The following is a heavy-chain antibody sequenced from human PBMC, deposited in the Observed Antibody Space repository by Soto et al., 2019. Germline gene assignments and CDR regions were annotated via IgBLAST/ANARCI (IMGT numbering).Heavy chain of an antibody. D-gene: IGHD3-22*01. V-gene: IGHV3-15*07. J-gene: IGHJ4*02. CDR2: IKSQNDGGTT. CDR3: ARPSIMIPFDH. Sequence: GGSLRLSCAASGFTFSSAWFNWVRQAPGKGLEWVGRIKSQNDGGTTDYAAPVRDRFTISKDDSKNTLYLQMNSLKTEDTGVYYCARPSIMIPFDHWGQGALVTVSS. CDR1: GFTFSSAW.